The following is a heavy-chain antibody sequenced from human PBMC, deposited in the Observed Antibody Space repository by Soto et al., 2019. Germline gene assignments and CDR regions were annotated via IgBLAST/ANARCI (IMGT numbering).Heavy chain of an antibody. V-gene: IGHV4-28*01. CDR3: ARMAYYGSGTHNWFDP. J-gene: IGHJ5*02. CDR1: GYSISSSNW. CDR2: IYYSGST. D-gene: IGHD3-10*01. Sequence: QVQLQESGPGLVKPSDTLSLTCAVSGYSISSSNWWGWIRQPPGKGLEWIGYIYYSGSTYYNPSLRSRVTMSVDTSKNQSPLKLSSVTAVDTAVDYCARMAYYGSGTHNWFDPWGQGTLVTVSS.